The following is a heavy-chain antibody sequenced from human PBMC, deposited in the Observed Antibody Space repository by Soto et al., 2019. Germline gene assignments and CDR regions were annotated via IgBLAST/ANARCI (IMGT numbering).Heavy chain of an antibody. CDR3: AKSTAAGPLFFDY. Sequence: ASVEVSCKASGYTFTSYAMHWVRQAPGQRLERMGWINAGNGNTKYSQKFQGRVTITRDTSASTAYTELSSLRSEDTAVYYCAKSTAAGPLFFDYWGQGPLITFYS. CDR2: INAGNGNT. CDR1: GYTFTSYA. V-gene: IGHV1-3*01. D-gene: IGHD6-13*01. J-gene: IGHJ4*02.